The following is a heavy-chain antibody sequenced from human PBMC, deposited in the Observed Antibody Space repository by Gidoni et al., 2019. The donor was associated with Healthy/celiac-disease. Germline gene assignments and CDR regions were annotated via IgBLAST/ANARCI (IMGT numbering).Heavy chain of an antibody. CDR2: ISSSGSTI. J-gene: IGHJ6*02. V-gene: IGHV3-11*01. CDR1: GFTFSDYY. CDR3: ARDSSSWLHETSRYYYGMDV. D-gene: IGHD6-13*01. Sequence: QVQLVESGGGLVKPGGSLRLSCAASGFTFSDYYMSWIRQAPGKGLEWVSYISSSGSTIYYADSVKGRFTISRDNAKNSLYLQMNSLRAEDTAVYYCARDSSSWLHETSRYYYGMDVWGQGTTVTVSS.